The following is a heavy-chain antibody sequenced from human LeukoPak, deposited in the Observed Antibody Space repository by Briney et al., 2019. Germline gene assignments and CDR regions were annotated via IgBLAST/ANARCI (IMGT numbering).Heavy chain of an antibody. CDR1: GFTFSSYA. D-gene: IGHD3-22*01. J-gene: IGHJ4*02. Sequence: PGGSLRLSWAASGFTFSSYAMSWVRQAPGKGLEWVSGISGSDGSTYSADSVKGRFTISRDTSRNTLYLQMNSLRAEDTAVYYCAKNGDGVIGYLLNWGRGTLVTVSS. CDR3: AKNGDGVIGYLLN. V-gene: IGHV3-23*01. CDR2: ISGSDGST.